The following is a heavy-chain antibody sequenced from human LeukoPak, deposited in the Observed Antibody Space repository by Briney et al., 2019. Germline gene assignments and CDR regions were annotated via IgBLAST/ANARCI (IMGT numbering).Heavy chain of an antibody. CDR1: GFTFSSYG. CDR3: AKDTGSGYDYFSYYFDY. V-gene: IGHV3-23*01. Sequence: GGSLRLSCAASGFTFSSYGMSWVRQAPGKGLEWVSAISGSGGSTYYADSVKGRFTISRDNSENTLYLQMNSLRAEDTAVYYCAKDTGSGYDYFSYYFDYWGQGTLVTVSS. J-gene: IGHJ4*02. D-gene: IGHD5-12*01. CDR2: ISGSGGST.